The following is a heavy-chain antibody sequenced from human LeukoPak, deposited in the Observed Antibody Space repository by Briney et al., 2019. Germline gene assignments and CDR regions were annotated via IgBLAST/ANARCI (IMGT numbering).Heavy chain of an antibody. D-gene: IGHD3-3*01. CDR1: GFTFSSYS. Sequence: TGGSLRLSCAASGFTFSSYSMNWVRQAPGKGLEWVSSISSSSSYIYYADSVKGRFTISRDNAKNSLYLQMNSLRAEDTAVYYCARGGRHDIFWSGSTHYYYYMDVWGKGTTVTVSS. CDR3: ARGGRHDIFWSGSTHYYYYMDV. J-gene: IGHJ6*03. CDR2: ISSSSSYI. V-gene: IGHV3-21*01.